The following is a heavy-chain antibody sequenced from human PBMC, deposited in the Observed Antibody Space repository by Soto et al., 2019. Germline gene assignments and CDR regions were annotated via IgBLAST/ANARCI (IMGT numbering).Heavy chain of an antibody. CDR3: AGIYYYDSSGSN. V-gene: IGHV4-30-4*01. CDR2: IYYSGST. D-gene: IGHD3-22*01. Sequence: SSETLSLTCTVSGGSISSGDYYWSWIRQPPGKGLEWIGYIYYSGSTYYNPSLKSRVTISVDTSKNQFSLKLSSVTAADTAVYYCAGIYYYDSSGSNWGQGTLVTVSS. J-gene: IGHJ4*02. CDR1: GGSISSGDYY.